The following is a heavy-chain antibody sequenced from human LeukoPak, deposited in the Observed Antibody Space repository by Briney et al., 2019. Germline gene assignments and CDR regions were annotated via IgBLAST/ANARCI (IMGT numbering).Heavy chain of an antibody. CDR1: GFTFSSYG. V-gene: IGHV3-33*06. J-gene: IGHJ6*03. CDR3: AKGPELNYYYYYYMDV. D-gene: IGHD3-10*01. CDR2: IWYDGSNK. Sequence: PGRSLRLSCAASGFTFSSYGMHWVRQAPGKGLVLVAVIWYDGSNKYYADSVKGRFTISRDNSKNTLYLQMNSLRAEDTAVYYCAKGPELNYYYYYYMDVWGKGTTVTVSS.